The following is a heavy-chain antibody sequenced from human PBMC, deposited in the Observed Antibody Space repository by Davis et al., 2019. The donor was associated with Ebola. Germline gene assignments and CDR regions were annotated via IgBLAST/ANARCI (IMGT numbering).Heavy chain of an antibody. CDR2: ISSSGTVT. D-gene: IGHD3-22*01. V-gene: IGHV3-23*01. CDR3: TKGDRDYSSSPFDY. Sequence: GESLKISCAVSGVTFRNYAMSWVRQPPGKGLEWISSISSSGTVTYYADSVKGRFTISRDSSKNTLDLQMNSLRAEDTALYSCTKGDRDYSSSPFDYWGQGTLVTVSS. CDR1: GVTFRNYA. J-gene: IGHJ4*02.